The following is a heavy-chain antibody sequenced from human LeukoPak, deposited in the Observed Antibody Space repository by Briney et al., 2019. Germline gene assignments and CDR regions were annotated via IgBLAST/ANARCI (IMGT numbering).Heavy chain of an antibody. D-gene: IGHD2-21*02. V-gene: IGHV3-23*01. CDR2: FGTRHTHI. Sequence: GGSLRLSCVGSGLNFNTYDLTWVRQAPGKGLEWVALFGTRHTHIFHADSVEGRFAISRDNSKNTVYLQMNSLRVEDAAVYYCAARLPLYGMDVWGQGTTVTVSS. J-gene: IGHJ6*02. CDR1: GLNFNTYD. CDR3: AARLPLYGMDV.